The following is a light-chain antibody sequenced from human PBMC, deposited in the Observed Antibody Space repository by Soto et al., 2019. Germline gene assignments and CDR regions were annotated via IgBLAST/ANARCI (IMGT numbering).Light chain of an antibody. CDR2: EAS. CDR3: QQYNSLWT. J-gene: IGKJ1*01. Sequence: DIQVTQSPSTLSASVGDSVTITCRASQNVSSWLAWFQQKPGKAPRLLIYEASSLASGVPSGFSGSGFGTEFTLTISSLQPNDFATYYCQQYNSLWTFGQGTRVELK. V-gene: IGKV1-5*03. CDR1: QNVSSW.